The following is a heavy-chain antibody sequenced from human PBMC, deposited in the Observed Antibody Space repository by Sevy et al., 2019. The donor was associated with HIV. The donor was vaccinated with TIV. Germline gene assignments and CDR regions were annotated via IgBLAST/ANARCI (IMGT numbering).Heavy chain of an antibody. CDR3: ARDRPIIAEAGIYWYFDL. V-gene: IGHV3-11*01. CDR2: ISSSVSTI. Sequence: GGSLRLSCAASGFTFSDYYMTWIRQAPGKGLEWVSYISSSVSTIYYADSVKGRFTISRDNAKNSLYLQMNSLRAEDTAVYYCARDRPIIAEAGIYWYFDLWGRGTLVTVSS. D-gene: IGHD6-13*01. J-gene: IGHJ2*01. CDR1: GFTFSDYY.